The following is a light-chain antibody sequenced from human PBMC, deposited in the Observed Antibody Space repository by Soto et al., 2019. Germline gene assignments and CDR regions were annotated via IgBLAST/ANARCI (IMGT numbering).Light chain of an antibody. CDR2: SNN. V-gene: IGLV1-44*01. CDR1: SSNIGSYS. CDR3: GTWDDSLNGYV. Sequence: QSVLTQPPSVSATPAQRVTISCSGSSSNIGSYSVNWYQQLPGTAPRLLIYSNNQRPSGGPDRFSGSKSGTSASLAISGLQSDDEADYYCGTWDDSLNGYVFGTGTKVTVL. J-gene: IGLJ1*01.